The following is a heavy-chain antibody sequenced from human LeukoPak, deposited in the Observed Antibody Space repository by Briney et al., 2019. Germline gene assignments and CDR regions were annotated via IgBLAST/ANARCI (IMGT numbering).Heavy chain of an antibody. D-gene: IGHD5-18*01. CDR2: IYYSGTT. V-gene: IGHV4-39*07. Sequence: SETLSLTCSVSGVSISSSPYYWGWIRQPPGKGLEWIGSIYYSGTTHYNPSLESRVTISVDTSKNQFSLKLASVTAADTAIYYCAKGAGGFSYYNWFDPWGQGTLVTVSS. CDR1: GVSISSSPYY. J-gene: IGHJ5*02. CDR3: AKGAGGFSYYNWFDP.